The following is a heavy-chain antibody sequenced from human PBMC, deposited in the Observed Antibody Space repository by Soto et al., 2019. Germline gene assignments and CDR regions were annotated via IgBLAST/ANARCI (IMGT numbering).Heavy chain of an antibody. V-gene: IGHV1-69*13. CDR2: IIPIFVTS. J-gene: IGHJ4*02. CDR3: GRSLDYHDYTGYSTVGVYFDP. CDR1: GGSFSSSG. Sequence: SVKVSCKASGGSFSSSGISWVRQAPGQGLEWVGGIIPIFVTSHYAQKFQGRVTITADESTNTAYMELSSLTSEDTAVYYCGRSLDYHDYTGYSTVGVYFDPWGPGTLVTVSS. D-gene: IGHD3-22*01.